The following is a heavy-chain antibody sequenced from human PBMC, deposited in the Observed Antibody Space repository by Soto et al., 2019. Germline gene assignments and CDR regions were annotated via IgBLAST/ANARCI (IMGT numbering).Heavy chain of an antibody. V-gene: IGHV3-13*01. CDR2: IGTAGDT. D-gene: IGHD3-10*01. Sequence: GGSLRLSCAASGFTFSSYDMHWVRQATGKGLEWVSAIGTAGDTYYPGSVKGRFTISRENAKNSLYLQMNSLRAEDTAVYYCAKDHAMAPGTFDYWGQGTLVTVSS. CDR1: GFTFSSYD. J-gene: IGHJ4*02. CDR3: AKDHAMAPGTFDY.